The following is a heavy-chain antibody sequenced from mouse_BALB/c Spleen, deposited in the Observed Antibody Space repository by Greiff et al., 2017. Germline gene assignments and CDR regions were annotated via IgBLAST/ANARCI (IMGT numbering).Heavy chain of an antibody. V-gene: IGHV3-6*02. D-gene: IGHD1-2*01. Sequence: DVKLQESGPGLVKPSQSLSLTCSVTGYSITSGYYWNWIRQFPGNKLEWMGYISYDGSNNYNPSLKNRISITRDTSKNQFFLKLNSVTTEDTATYYCARRTATDYAMDYWGQGTSVTVSS. J-gene: IGHJ4*01. CDR1: GYSITSGYY. CDR2: ISYDGSN. CDR3: ARRTATDYAMDY.